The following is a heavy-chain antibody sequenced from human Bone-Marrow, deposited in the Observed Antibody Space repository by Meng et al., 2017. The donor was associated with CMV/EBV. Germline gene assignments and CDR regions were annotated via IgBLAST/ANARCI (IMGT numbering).Heavy chain of an antibody. J-gene: IGHJ6*02. CDR1: GFMFDDYG. D-gene: IGHD1-26*01. V-gene: IGHV3-20*01. CDR2: INWNGGST. Sequence: GGSLRLSCAASGFMFDDYGMSWVRQAPGKGLEWVSGINWNGGSTDYADSVKGRFTISRDNAKNSLYLHMNSLRVEDTALYHCARNVGYYYGMDVWGQGTTVIVSS. CDR3: ARNVGYYYGMDV.